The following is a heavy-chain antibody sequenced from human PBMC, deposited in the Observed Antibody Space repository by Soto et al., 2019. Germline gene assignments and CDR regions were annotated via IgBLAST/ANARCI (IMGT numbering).Heavy chain of an antibody. CDR3: ARDSPPVDY. CDR2: ISAYNGNT. Sequence: GASVKVACKASGYTFSNYGISWVRQAPGQGLEWMGWISAYNGNTKYAQKLQGRVTMTTDTSTSTAYMELRSLRSDDTAVYYCARDSPPVDYWGQGALVTVSS. CDR1: GYTFSNYG. V-gene: IGHV1-18*01. J-gene: IGHJ4*02.